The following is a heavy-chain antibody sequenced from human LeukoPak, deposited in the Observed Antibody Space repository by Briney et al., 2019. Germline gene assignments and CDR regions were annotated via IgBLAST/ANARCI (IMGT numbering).Heavy chain of an antibody. V-gene: IGHV3-23*01. CDR1: GFTFSSYA. D-gene: IGHD3-9*01. J-gene: IGHJ4*02. CDR3: AKRGLRYFDWSRSYYFDY. Sequence: PGGSLRLSCAASGFTFSSYAMSWVRQAPGKGLEWVSAIGGSGGSTYYADSVKGRFTISRDNSKNTLYLQMNSLRAEDTAVYYCAKRGLRYFDWSRSYYFDYWGQGTLVTVSS. CDR2: IGGSGGST.